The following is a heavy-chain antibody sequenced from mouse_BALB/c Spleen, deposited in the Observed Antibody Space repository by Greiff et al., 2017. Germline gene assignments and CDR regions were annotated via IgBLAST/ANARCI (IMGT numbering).Heavy chain of an antibody. Sequence: QVQLQQSGAELARPGASVKLSCKASGYTFTDYYINWVKQRTGQGLEWIGEIYPGSGNTYYNEKFKGKATLTADKSSSTAYMQLSSLTSEDSAVYFCARGDGYRFAYWGQGTLVTVSA. CDR3: ARGDGYRFAY. V-gene: IGHV1-77*01. D-gene: IGHD2-3*01. CDR2: IYPGSGNT. CDR1: GYTFTDYY. J-gene: IGHJ3*01.